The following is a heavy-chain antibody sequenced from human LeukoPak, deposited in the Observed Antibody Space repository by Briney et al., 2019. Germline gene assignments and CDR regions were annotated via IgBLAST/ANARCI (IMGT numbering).Heavy chain of an antibody. CDR3: TSPIRGGYFDSGGYEGFDY. V-gene: IGHV3-73*01. D-gene: IGHD3-22*01. Sequence: SGGSLRLSCAASGFTFSGSAMHWVRQASGKGLEWVGRIRSKARSYATAYAASVKGRFTISRDDSKNTAYLQMNSLKTEDTAVYYCTSPIRGGYFDSGGYEGFDYWGQGTLVTVSS. CDR1: GFTFSGSA. CDR2: IRSKARSYAT. J-gene: IGHJ4*02.